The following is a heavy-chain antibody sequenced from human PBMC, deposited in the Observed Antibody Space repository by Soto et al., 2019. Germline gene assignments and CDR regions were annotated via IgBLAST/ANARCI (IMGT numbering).Heavy chain of an antibody. J-gene: IGHJ6*02. CDR2: ILYDGSKK. CDR1: GFTSSTYA. V-gene: IGHV3-30-3*01. CDR3: ARVNIAWNDVGAMDV. Sequence: QVQLVESGGGVVQPGRSLRLSCAASGFTSSTYAMHWVRQAPGKGLEWVAVILYDGSKKDYADSVKGRFTISRDNSKNTLYLQMNSLRAEDTAVYYCARVNIAWNDVGAMDVWGQGTTVTVSS. D-gene: IGHD1-1*01.